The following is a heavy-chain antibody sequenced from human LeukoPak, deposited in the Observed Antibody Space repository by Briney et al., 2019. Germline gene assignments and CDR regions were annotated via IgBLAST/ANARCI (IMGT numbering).Heavy chain of an antibody. V-gene: IGHV3-9*01. D-gene: IGHD2-15*01. J-gene: IGHJ5*02. CDR1: GFTFDDYA. CDR2: ISWNSGSI. CDR3: ARDAEDIVVVVAASGWFDP. Sequence: GRSLRLSCAASGFTFDDYAMHWVRQAPGKGLEWVSGISWNSGSIGYADSVKGRFTISRDNAKNSLYLQMNSLRADDTAVYYCARDAEDIVVVVAASGWFDPWGQGTLVTVSS.